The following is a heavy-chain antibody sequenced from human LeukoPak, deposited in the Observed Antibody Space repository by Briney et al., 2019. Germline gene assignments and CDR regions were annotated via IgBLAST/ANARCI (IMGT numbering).Heavy chain of an antibody. Sequence: PGGSLRLSCAASGFTFRSYAMSWVRQAPGKGLEWVSSIGGSGGSTDYADSVKGRFTISRDNSKNTLFLQKNSLRAEDTAVYYCAKPYSSGWWYFDYWGQGTLVTVSS. D-gene: IGHD6-19*01. CDR1: GFTFRSYA. V-gene: IGHV3-23*01. CDR3: AKPYSSGWWYFDY. J-gene: IGHJ4*02. CDR2: IGGSGGST.